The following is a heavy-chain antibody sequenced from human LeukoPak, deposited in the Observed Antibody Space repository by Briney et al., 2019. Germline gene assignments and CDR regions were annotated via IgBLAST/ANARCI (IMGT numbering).Heavy chain of an antibody. Sequence: SETLSLTCAVSGGSISSGGYPWSWIRQPPGKGLELIGYIYHSGSTYYNPSLKSRVTISVDRSKNQFSLKLSSVTAADTAVYYCARVNSSGYPLHLDYWGQGTLVTVSS. CDR3: ARVNSSGYPLHLDY. J-gene: IGHJ4*02. CDR2: IYHSGST. CDR1: GGSISSGGYP. D-gene: IGHD3-22*01. V-gene: IGHV4-30-2*01.